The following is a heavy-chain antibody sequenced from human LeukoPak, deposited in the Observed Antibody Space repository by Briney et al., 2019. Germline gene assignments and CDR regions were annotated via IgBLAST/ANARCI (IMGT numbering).Heavy chain of an antibody. D-gene: IGHD1-20*01. V-gene: IGHV3-7*01. J-gene: IGHJ3*02. CDR1: RFTFSTYW. Sequence: GSLRLSCAASRFTFSTYWMSWVRQAPGKGLEWVANIKPDGGEKYYVDSAKGRFTISRDNAKNSLYLQMSSLRAEDTAVYYCASGNWNDRAFDIWGQGTMVTVSS. CDR3: ASGNWNDRAFDI. CDR2: IKPDGGEK.